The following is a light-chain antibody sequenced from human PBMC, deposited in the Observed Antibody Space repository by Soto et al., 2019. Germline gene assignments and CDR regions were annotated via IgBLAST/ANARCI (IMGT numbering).Light chain of an antibody. CDR2: DAS. Sequence: EIVLTQSPATLSLSPGERATLSCRASQSVNNYLAWYQQRPGQAPRLLIYDASNRATGIPARFSGSGSETDFTLPISSLEPEDSAVYYCQQRHMWPITFGQGTRLEIK. CDR3: QQRHMWPIT. J-gene: IGKJ5*01. V-gene: IGKV3-11*01. CDR1: QSVNNY.